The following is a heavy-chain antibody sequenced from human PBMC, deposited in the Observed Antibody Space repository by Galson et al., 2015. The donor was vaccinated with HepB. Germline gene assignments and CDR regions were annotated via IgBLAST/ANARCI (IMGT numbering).Heavy chain of an antibody. D-gene: IGHD6-19*01. Sequence: SETLSLTCTVSGGSISGYYWTWIRQTPGKGLEWIGSIYYSGSTFYNPSLKSRVTISVDTSKNQFSLKLSSVTATDTAVYYCAREQGRRAVTQGGVRRFDPWGQGTLVTVSS. CDR3: AREQGRRAVTQGGVRRFDP. CDR2: IYYSGST. CDR1: GGSISGYY. J-gene: IGHJ5*02. V-gene: IGHV4-59*05.